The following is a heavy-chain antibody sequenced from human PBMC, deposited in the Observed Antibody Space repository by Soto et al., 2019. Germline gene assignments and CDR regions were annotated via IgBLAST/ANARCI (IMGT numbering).Heavy chain of an antibody. D-gene: IGHD3-10*01. V-gene: IGHV3-30*18. J-gene: IGHJ4*02. CDR1: VFTFSIYG. CDR2: ISYDGSNK. CDR3: AKGYYYGSGTL. Sequence: WGSLRLSCAASVFTFSIYGMHWVRQAPGKGLEWVAVISYDGSNKYYADSVKGRFTISRDNSKNTLYLQMNSLRAEDTAVYYCAKGYYYGSGTLWGQGTMVTVSS.